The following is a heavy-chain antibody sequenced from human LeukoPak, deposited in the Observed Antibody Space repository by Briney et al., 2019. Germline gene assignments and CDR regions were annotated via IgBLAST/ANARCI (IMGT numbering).Heavy chain of an antibody. J-gene: IGHJ4*01. CDR1: GYTFTGYY. Sequence: ASVKVSCKASGYTFTGYYMHWVRQAPGQGLEWMGWINPNSGGTNHAQKFQGRVTMTRDTSISTAYMELSRLRSDDTAVYYCARLSSGIAAAMSGWGHGTLVTVSS. CDR3: ARLSSGIAAAMSG. CDR2: INPNSGGT. V-gene: IGHV1-2*02. D-gene: IGHD6-13*01.